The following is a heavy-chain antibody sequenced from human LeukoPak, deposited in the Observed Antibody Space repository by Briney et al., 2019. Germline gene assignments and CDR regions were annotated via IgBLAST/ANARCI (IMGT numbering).Heavy chain of an antibody. CDR2: ISTNGYT. CDR1: GFTFSSYP. Sequence: GGSLRLSCAASGFTFSSYPMSWVRQAPGDGLEWISAISTNGYTYYKDSVKGRFTISRDNSKNTLYLRMNGLSPGDTAIYYCAKRNVEISYARDVWGKGTTVTVSS. CDR3: AKRNVEISYARDV. V-gene: IGHV3-23*05. J-gene: IGHJ6*04. D-gene: IGHD1-26*01.